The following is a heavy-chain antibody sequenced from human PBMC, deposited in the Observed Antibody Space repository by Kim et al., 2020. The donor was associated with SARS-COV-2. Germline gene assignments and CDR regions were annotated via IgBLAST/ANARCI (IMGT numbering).Heavy chain of an antibody. CDR1: GFTFSSYE. D-gene: IGHD3-10*01. CDR3: AREYRTSGIDP. V-gene: IGHV3-48*03. Sequence: GGSLRLSCVASGFTFSSYEMNWVRQAPGKGLEWVSYISPSGGTIDYADSVKGRFTMSRDNAKNSLYLQMNSLRAEDAAVYYCAREYRTSGIDPWGHGTL. J-gene: IGHJ5*02. CDR2: ISPSGGTI.